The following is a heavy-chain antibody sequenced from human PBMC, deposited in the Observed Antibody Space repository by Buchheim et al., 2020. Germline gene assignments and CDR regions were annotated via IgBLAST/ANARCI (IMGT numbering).Heavy chain of an antibody. D-gene: IGHD2-21*01. CDR3: TKGSADSRPYCFDY. CDR2: ITDSGGDT. V-gene: IGHV3-23*01. CDR1: GFTFRIYA. J-gene: IGHJ4*02. Sequence: EVQLLESGGDLVQPGGSLRLSCAASGFTFRIYAMSWVRQAPGKGLEWISAITDSGGDTYHADSVKGRFTISRDNSKNTLYLQMNSVRAEDTAVYYCTKGSADSRPYCFDYWGQGTL.